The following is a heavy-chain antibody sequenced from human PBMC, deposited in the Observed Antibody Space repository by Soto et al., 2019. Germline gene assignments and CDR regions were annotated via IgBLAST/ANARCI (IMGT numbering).Heavy chain of an antibody. V-gene: IGHV4-38-2*01. J-gene: IGHJ6*02. CDR3: ARTFDYYGMDV. CDR1: GYSIASGYY. Sequence: SETLAVRCAVAGYSIASGYYWAWIRQSPGKGLEWIGSIYHAGSVYYNPSLNSRVAVSLDTSKNHFSLKLTSVTAADTAVYYCARTFDYYGMDVWGQGTTVTVSS. CDR2: IYHAGSV.